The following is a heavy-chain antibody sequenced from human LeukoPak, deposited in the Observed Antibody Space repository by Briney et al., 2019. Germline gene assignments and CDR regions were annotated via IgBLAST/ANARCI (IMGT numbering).Heavy chain of an antibody. CDR3: ARHLPFCSGGSCYPDGMDV. J-gene: IGHJ6*02. CDR1: GGSFSGWY. V-gene: IGHV4-34*01. Sequence: SETLSLTCVVYGGSFSGWYWNWIRQPPGKGLEWIGEINHVGSTNYNPSLKSRVTMSVDTSTKQFSLKLSSVSAADTAVYYCARHLPFCSGGSCYPDGMDVWGQGTTVTVSS. CDR2: INHVGST. D-gene: IGHD2-15*01.